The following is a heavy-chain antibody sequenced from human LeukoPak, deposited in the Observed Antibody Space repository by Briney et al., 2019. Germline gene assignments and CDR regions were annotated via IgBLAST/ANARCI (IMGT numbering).Heavy chain of an antibody. Sequence: ASVKVSCKASGYXFTGYYIHWVRQAPGQGLEWMGWINPNSGGTNYAQKFQGRVTMTRDTSISTAYMELSRLRSDDTAVYYCARDIAAYYDILTGIDYWGQGTLVTVSS. CDR3: ARDIAAYYDILTGIDY. CDR2: INPNSGGT. V-gene: IGHV1-2*02. J-gene: IGHJ4*02. CDR1: GYXFTGYY. D-gene: IGHD3-9*01.